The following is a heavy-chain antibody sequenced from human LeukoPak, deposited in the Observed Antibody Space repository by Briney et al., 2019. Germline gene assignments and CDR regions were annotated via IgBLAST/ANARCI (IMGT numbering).Heavy chain of an antibody. CDR1: GFTFSDHY. J-gene: IGHJ4*02. Sequence: GGSLRPSSAPPGFTFSDHYVDWVRQAPGKGLEWVGRTRDKAASYSTEYAASVKGRFTVSRGDSKNSLYLQMNSLRTEVTAVYSCVACSLGPGDLDYWGQGTLVTVSS. CDR3: VACSLGPGDLDY. V-gene: IGHV3-72*01. D-gene: IGHD4-17*01. CDR2: TRDKAASYST.